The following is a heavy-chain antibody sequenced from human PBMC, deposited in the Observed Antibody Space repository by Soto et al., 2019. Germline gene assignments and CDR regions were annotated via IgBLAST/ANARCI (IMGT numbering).Heavy chain of an antibody. CDR1: GGSFSGYH. D-gene: IGHD3-3*01. J-gene: IGHJ6*02. CDR2: INHAGGT. Sequence: KPSETLSLTCAVYGGSFSGYHWSWIRQSPGKGLEWIGEINHAGGTKNNPSLKSRVTISVDTSKNQFSLKMTSLTAADTAVYYCARGHRVEPSGSGKYSFYSYGLDVWGQGTTVTVSS. CDR3: ARGHRVEPSGSGKYSFYSYGLDV. V-gene: IGHV4-34*01.